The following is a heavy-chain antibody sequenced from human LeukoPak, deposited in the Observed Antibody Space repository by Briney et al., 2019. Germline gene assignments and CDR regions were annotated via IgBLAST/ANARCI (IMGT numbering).Heavy chain of an antibody. Sequence: SGGSLRLSCAASGFTFDDYAMHWVRQAPGKGLEWVSGISWNSGSIAYADSVKGRFTISRDNAKNSLYLQMNSLRAEDMALYYCAKDMRRGATHANDAFDIWGQGTMVTVSS. CDR2: ISWNSGSI. D-gene: IGHD1-26*01. V-gene: IGHV3-9*03. J-gene: IGHJ3*02. CDR3: AKDMRRGATHANDAFDI. CDR1: GFTFDDYA.